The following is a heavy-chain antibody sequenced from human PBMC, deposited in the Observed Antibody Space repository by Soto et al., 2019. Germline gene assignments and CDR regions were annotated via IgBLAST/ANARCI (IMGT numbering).Heavy chain of an antibody. CDR2: IIPIFGTA. J-gene: IGHJ6*02. CDR1: GYTFTGYY. Sequence: AASVKVSCKASGYTFTGYYMHWVRQAPGQGLEWMGGIIPIFGTANYAQKFQGRVTITADESTSTAYMELSSLRSEDTAVYYCARDRGYCSGGSCYSYYYYYGMDVWGQGTTVTVSS. CDR3: ARDRGYCSGGSCYSYYYYYGMDV. D-gene: IGHD2-15*01. V-gene: IGHV1-69*13.